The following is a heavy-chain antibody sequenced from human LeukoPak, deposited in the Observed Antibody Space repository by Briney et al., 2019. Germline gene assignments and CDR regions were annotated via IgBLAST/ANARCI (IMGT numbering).Heavy chain of an antibody. CDR2: ISSNGGST. Sequence: GGSLRLSCSASGFTFSSYAMHWVRQAPGKGLEYVSAISSNGGSTYCADSVKGRFTISRDNSKNTLYLQMSSLRAEDTAVYYCVKDRRRDCSGGSCFRSGFDYWGQGTLVTVSS. V-gene: IGHV3-64D*06. J-gene: IGHJ4*02. D-gene: IGHD2-15*01. CDR1: GFTFSSYA. CDR3: VKDRRRDCSGGSCFRSGFDY.